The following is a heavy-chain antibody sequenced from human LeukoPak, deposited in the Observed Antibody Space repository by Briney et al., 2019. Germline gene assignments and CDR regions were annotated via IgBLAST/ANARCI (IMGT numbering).Heavy chain of an antibody. CDR3: ARDVARYCTRASCSYFGF. CDR2: IQYDENKK. V-gene: IGHV3-30*02. CDR1: GFTFSQYG. J-gene: IGHJ4*02. D-gene: IGHD2-2*01. Sequence: PGGSLRLSCEASGFTFSQYGMHWVRQAPGKGLDWVSSIQYDENKKSYSDSVKGRFTVSRDNSKNTLFLQMNRLGVEDTAVYYCARDVARYCTRASCSYFGFWGQGTLVTVSS.